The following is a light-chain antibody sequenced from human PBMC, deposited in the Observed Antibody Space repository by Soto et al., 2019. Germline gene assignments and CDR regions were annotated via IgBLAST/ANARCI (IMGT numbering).Light chain of an antibody. V-gene: IGLV1-44*01. CDR3: AAWDDSLGYV. J-gene: IGLJ1*01. CDR1: TANIGTNT. CDR2: SND. Sequence: QSVLTQPPSASGTPGQRVTISCSGSTANIGTNTVTWYQHFPGTAPKLLIHSNDQRPSGVSDRFSGSRSGTSASLAISGLRSQDEAFYYCAAWDDSLGYVFGTGTKLTVL.